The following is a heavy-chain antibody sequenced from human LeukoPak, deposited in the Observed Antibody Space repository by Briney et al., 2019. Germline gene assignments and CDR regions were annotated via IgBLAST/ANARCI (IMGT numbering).Heavy chain of an antibody. CDR2: IYTSGST. V-gene: IGHV4-4*07. CDR1: GDSISSYY. Sequence: SETLSLTCTVSGDSISSYYWSWLPQPAGKGLEWIGRIYTSGSTTYNPSLKSRVTMSVDTSKNQFSLKLSSVTAADTAVYYCARGLGYCSGGSCLAFDYWGQGTLVTVSS. CDR3: ARGLGYCSGGSCLAFDY. J-gene: IGHJ4*02. D-gene: IGHD2-15*01.